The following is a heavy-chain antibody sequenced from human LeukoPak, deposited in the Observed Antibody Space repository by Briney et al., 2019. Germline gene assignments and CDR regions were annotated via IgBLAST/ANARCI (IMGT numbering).Heavy chain of an antibody. J-gene: IGHJ4*02. Sequence: GASAKVSCKASGGTFSSYAISWVRQAPGQGLEWMGRIIPIFGTANYAQKFQGRVTITTDESTSTAYMELSSLRSEDTAVYYCARVRPFAEAFDYWGQGTLVTVSS. CDR1: GGTFSSYA. CDR2: IIPIFGTA. V-gene: IGHV1-69*05. CDR3: ARVRPFAEAFDY. D-gene: IGHD1-14*01.